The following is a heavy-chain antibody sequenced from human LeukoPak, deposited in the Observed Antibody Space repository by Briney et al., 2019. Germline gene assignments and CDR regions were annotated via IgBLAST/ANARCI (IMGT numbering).Heavy chain of an antibody. V-gene: IGHV4-34*01. D-gene: IGHD3-9*01. CDR2: INHSGST. Sequence: SETLSLTCAVYGGSFSGYYWSWIRQPPGKGLEWIGEINHSGSTNYNPSLKSRVTISVDTSKNQFSLKLSSVTAADTAVYYCANIADRGRYFDWRITNQEYYYYYMDVWGKGTTVTISS. J-gene: IGHJ6*03. CDR3: ANIADRGRYFDWRITNQEYYYYYMDV. CDR1: GGSFSGYY.